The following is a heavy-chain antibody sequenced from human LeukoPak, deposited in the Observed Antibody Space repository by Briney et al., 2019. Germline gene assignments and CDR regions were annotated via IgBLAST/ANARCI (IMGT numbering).Heavy chain of an antibody. CDR1: GVSISSSHW. CDR2: IYHDGST. CDR3: ARRLAVAPFYGMDV. V-gene: IGHV4-4*02. D-gene: IGHD6-13*01. Sequence: PSETLSLTCDVSGVSISSSHWWTWVRQPPGKGLEWIGEIYHDGSTNYNPSLKSRVTISLDTSKNQFSLRLMFVSAADTAVYYCARRLAVAPFYGMDVWGQGTTVTVSS. J-gene: IGHJ6*02.